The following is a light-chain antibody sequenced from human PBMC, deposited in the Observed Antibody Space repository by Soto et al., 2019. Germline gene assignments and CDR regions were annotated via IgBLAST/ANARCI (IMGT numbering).Light chain of an antibody. CDR2: AAS. V-gene: IGKV1-39*01. J-gene: IGKJ1*01. CDR3: QQSYSTPRT. CDR1: QSINSY. Sequence: DIQLTQSPSSLSASVGDRVTVTCRASQSINSYLNWYQQEPGKAPKLLIYAASSLQSGVPSRFSGSGSGTDFTLTISSLQPEDFATYYCQQSYSTPRTFGQGTKV.